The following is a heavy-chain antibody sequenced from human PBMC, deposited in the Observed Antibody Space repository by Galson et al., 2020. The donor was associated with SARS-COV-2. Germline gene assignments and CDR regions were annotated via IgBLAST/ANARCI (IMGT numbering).Heavy chain of an antibody. CDR1: GFTFSSYS. V-gene: IGHV3-21*01. D-gene: IGHD2-2*01. Sequence: KIGESLKISCAASGFTFSSYSMNWVRQAPGKGLEWVSSISSSSSYIYYADSVKGRFTISRDNAKNSLYLQMNSLRAEDTAVYYCARDLGYCSSTSCYRNYGMDVWGQGTTVTVSS. CDR2: ISSSSSYI. J-gene: IGHJ6*02. CDR3: ARDLGYCSSTSCYRNYGMDV.